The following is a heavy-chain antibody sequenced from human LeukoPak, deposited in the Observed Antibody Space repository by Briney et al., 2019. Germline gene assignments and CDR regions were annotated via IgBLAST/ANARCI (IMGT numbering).Heavy chain of an antibody. V-gene: IGHV4-59*01. Sequence: PSETLSLTXTVSGGSISSYYWSWIWQTPGKGLEWIGYIYYSGSTNYNPSLKSRVTISVDTSKNQFSLKLSSVTAADTAVYYCARVSYGSGSYVDYWGQGTLVTVSS. D-gene: IGHD3-10*01. CDR1: GGSISSYY. CDR2: IYYSGST. CDR3: ARVSYGSGSYVDY. J-gene: IGHJ4*02.